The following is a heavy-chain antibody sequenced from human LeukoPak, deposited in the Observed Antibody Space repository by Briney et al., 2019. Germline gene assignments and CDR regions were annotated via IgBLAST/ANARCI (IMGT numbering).Heavy chain of an antibody. J-gene: IGHJ4*02. CDR3: ARVSTVTVRY. Sequence: GGSLRLSCAASGFTFSSYWMNWVRQAPGKGLEWVSYISSSGTTIYYADSVKGRFTISRDNAKNSLYLQMNSLRAEDTAVYYCARVSTVTVRYWGQGTLVTVSS. CDR2: ISSSGTTI. V-gene: IGHV3-48*04. D-gene: IGHD2-21*02. CDR1: GFTFSSYW.